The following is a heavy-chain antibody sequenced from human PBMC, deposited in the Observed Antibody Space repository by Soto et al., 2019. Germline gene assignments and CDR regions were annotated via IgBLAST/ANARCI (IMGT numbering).Heavy chain of an antibody. J-gene: IGHJ5*01. V-gene: IGHV3-23*01. CDR1: GLSLSGYA. CDR3: AKDGRRVGPTLNWLDS. Sequence: EVQLMESGGGLVQPGESLRLSCVVSGLSLSGYALSWVRQAPGKGLEWVSAVSGSGGTTYYADSVKGRFTISRDNSKNTLYLQMNGLRVEDTAKYFCAKDGRRVGPTLNWLDSWGQGTQV. CDR2: VSGSGGTT. D-gene: IGHD1-26*01.